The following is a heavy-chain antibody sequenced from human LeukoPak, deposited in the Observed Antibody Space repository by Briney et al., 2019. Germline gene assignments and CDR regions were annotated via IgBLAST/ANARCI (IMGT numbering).Heavy chain of an antibody. D-gene: IGHD4-17*01. CDR2: IYYSGST. Sequence: GSLRLSCAASGFTFRNTWMNWVRQPPGKGLEWIGSIYYSGSTNYNPSLKSRVTISVDTSKNHFSLKLSSVTAADTAVYYCARGDYGDYVNWGQGSLVTVSS. CDR3: ARGDYGDYVN. CDR1: GFTFRNTW. J-gene: IGHJ4*02. V-gene: IGHV4-59*01.